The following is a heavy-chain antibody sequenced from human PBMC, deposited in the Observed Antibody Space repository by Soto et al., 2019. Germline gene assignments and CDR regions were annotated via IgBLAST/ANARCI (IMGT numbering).Heavy chain of an antibody. Sequence: GGSLRPSCAASGFTFSSSAMIWVRQAPGKGLEWVSAISGSGGSTYYADSVKGRFTISRDNSKNTLYLQMNTLRAEDTAVYYCAKTRNDILDYWGQGTLVTVSS. CDR1: GFTFSSSA. D-gene: IGHD3-9*01. J-gene: IGHJ4*02. CDR2: ISGSGGST. V-gene: IGHV3-23*01. CDR3: AKTRNDILDY.